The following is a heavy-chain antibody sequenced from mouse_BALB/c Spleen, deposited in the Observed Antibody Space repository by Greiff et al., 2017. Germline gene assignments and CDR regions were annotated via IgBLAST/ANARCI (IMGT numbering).Heavy chain of an antibody. Sequence: EVKVVESGGGLVKPGGSLKLSCAASGFTFSSYTMSWVRQTPEKRLEWVATISSGGSYTYYPDSVKGRFTISRDNAKNTLYLQMSSLKSEDTAMYYCTREGASYGNYESAMDYWGQGTSVTVSS. CDR3: TREGASYGNYESAMDY. D-gene: IGHD2-1*01. CDR1: GFTFSSYT. J-gene: IGHJ4*01. CDR2: ISSGGSYT. V-gene: IGHV5-6-4*01.